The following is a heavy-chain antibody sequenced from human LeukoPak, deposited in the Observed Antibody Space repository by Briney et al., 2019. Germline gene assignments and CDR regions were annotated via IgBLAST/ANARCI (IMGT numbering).Heavy chain of an antibody. Sequence: GSLRLSCAASGFTFSRYAMDWVRQAPGEGLEWIGEIIQRGSTNYNPWPKSRVNISVDTSKKQFSLKLNAVTDADTAVYYCARVPPPEGEDIVVEAAATYDAFDSWGQGTMVSVSS. CDR2: IIQRGST. CDR1: GFTFSRYA. CDR3: ARVPPPEGEDIVVEAAATYDAFDS. J-gene: IGHJ3*02. V-gene: IGHV4-34*12. D-gene: IGHD2-15*01.